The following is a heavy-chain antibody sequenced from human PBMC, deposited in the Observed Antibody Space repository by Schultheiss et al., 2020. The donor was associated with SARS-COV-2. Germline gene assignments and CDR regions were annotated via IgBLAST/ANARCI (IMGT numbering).Heavy chain of an antibody. CDR3: ARSGFNWFDP. J-gene: IGHJ5*02. Sequence: SETLSLTCDVSGYSISSVEYWGWIRQPPGMGLEWIGYSYYYGSTYFNPSLKSRVTISVDMSKNQFSLKLNSMTAADTAVYYCARSGFNWFDPWGQGTLVTVSS. D-gene: IGHD7-27*01. CDR1: GYSISSVEY. CDR2: SYYYGST. V-gene: IGHV4-38-2*01.